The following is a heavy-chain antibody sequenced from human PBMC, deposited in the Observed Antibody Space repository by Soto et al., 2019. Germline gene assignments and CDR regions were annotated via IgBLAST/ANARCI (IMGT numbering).Heavy chain of an antibody. CDR1: GGSIDNNGYS. CDR2: NNYRADT. CDR3: ARGGSGWKALNYFDS. Sequence: QVQLVESGPGLVKPSQTLSLTCTVSGGSIDNNGYSWTWIRQRPGGGLEWLGSNNYRADTYYTPSLKSRITISLDTSQNQFSLWVTSVTAADTGMYYCARGGSGWKALNYFDSWGQGILVTVSS. J-gene: IGHJ4*02. V-gene: IGHV4-31*03. D-gene: IGHD6-19*01.